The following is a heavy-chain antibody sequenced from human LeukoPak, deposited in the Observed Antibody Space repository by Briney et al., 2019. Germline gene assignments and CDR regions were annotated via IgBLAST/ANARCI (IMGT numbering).Heavy chain of an antibody. CDR2: IKQDGNEK. CDR3: ARSNDFWSAYDYYFDY. Sequence: GGSLRLSCAASGFTFSSYAMHWVRQAPGKGLEWVANIKQDGNEKYYVDSVKGRFTISRDNAKNSLYLQINSLRAEDTAVYYCARSNDFWSAYDYYFDYWGQGTLVTVSS. J-gene: IGHJ4*02. D-gene: IGHD3-3*01. V-gene: IGHV3-7*01. CDR1: GFTFSSYA.